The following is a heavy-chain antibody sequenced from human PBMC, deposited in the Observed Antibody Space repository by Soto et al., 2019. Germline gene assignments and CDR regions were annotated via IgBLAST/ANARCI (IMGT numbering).Heavy chain of an antibody. D-gene: IGHD4-17*01. J-gene: IGHJ4*02. CDR3: ARDYGGSGRFDY. CDR1: GFTFSSYS. V-gene: IGHV3-66*01. Sequence: GGSLRLSCAASGFTFSSYSMNWVRQAPGKGLEWVSVIYTGGSTYYADSVKGRFTISRDNSKNTLYLQMNSLRAEDTTVYYCARDYGGSGRFDYWGQGTLVTVSS. CDR2: IYTGGST.